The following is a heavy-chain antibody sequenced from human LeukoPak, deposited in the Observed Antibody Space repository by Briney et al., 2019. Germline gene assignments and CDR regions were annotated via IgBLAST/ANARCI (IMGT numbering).Heavy chain of an antibody. CDR3: AKDNDYYDSSGTFDY. CDR1: GFTFDDYA. V-gene: IGHV3-43*02. D-gene: IGHD3-22*01. CDR2: ISGDGGST. Sequence: GGSLRLSCAASGFTFDDYAIHWVRQAPGKGLEWVSLISGDGGSTYYADSVKGRFTISRDNSKNSLYLQMNSLRTEDTALYYCAKDNDYYDSSGTFDYWGQGTLVTVSS. J-gene: IGHJ4*02.